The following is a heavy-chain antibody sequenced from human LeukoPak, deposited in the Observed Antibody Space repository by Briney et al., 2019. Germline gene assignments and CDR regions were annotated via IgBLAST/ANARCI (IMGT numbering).Heavy chain of an antibody. V-gene: IGHV3-74*01. CDR2: INSDGSSI. J-gene: IGHJ4*02. D-gene: IGHD5-18*01. CDR1: GFSFSSYW. Sequence: GGSLRLSCAASGFSFSSYWMHWVRQAPGKGLVWVSRINSDGSSISYADSVKGRFTISRDNARNTLYLQMSSLRADDTGVYYCAREEYSNWGQGTLVTVSS. CDR3: AREEYSN.